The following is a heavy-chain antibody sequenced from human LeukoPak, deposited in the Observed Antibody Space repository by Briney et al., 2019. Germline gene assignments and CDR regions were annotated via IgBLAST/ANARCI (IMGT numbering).Heavy chain of an antibody. D-gene: IGHD2-21*01. V-gene: IGHV3-33*06. J-gene: IGHJ6*03. CDR1: GFTFSSYG. CDR2: IRYDGSNK. CDR3: AKDAIKSGDNYYYYMDV. Sequence: GRSLRLSCAASGFTFSSYGMHWVRQAPGKGLEWVAVIRYDGSNKYYADSVKGRFTISRDNSKNTLYLQMNSLRAEDTAVYYCAKDAIKSGDNYYYYMDVWGKGTTVTVSS.